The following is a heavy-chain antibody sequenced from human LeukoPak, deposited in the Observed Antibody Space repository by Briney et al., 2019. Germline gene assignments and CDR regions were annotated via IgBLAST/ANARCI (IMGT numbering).Heavy chain of an antibody. V-gene: IGHV3-21*01. J-gene: IGHJ6*02. Sequence: GGSLRLSCAASGFTFSSYSVNWVRQAPGKGLEWVSSISSSSSYIYYADSVKGRFTISRDNAKNSLYLQMNSLRAEDTAVYYCAKTIFGVVMEDYGMDVWGQGTTVTVSS. CDR3: AKTIFGVVMEDYGMDV. D-gene: IGHD3-3*01. CDR1: GFTFSSYS. CDR2: ISSSSSYI.